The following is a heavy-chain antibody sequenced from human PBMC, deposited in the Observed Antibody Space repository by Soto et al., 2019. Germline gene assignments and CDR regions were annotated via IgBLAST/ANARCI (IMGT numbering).Heavy chain of an antibody. D-gene: IGHD3-16*01. J-gene: IGHJ3*02. CDR2: ISYDGSNK. Sequence: QVQLVESGGGVVQPGRSLRLSCAASGFTFSSYGMHWVRQAPGKGLEWVAVISYDGSNKYYADSVKGRFTISRDNSKKTLYLQMNSMRAEDTAVYYCAKFWAFDAFDIWGQGTMVTVSS. CDR3: AKFWAFDAFDI. CDR1: GFTFSSYG. V-gene: IGHV3-30*18.